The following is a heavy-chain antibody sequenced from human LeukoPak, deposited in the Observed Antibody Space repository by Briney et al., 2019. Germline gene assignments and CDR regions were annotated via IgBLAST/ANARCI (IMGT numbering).Heavy chain of an antibody. CDR3: ARICGGDCYYYYYYGMDV. J-gene: IGHJ6*02. D-gene: IGHD2-21*02. Sequence: PSQTLSLTCTVDGGSISSGSYYWGWIRQPPWKGLEWFGGIYYSGNTYYNPSLKRRVNISVDTSKNQFSLKLSSVTAADTAVYYCARICGGDCYYYYYYGMDVWGQGTTVTVSS. V-gene: IGHV4-39*01. CDR1: GGSISSGSYY. CDR2: IYYSGNT.